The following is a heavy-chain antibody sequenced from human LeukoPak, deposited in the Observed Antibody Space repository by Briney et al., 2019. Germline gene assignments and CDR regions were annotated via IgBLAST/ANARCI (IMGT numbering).Heavy chain of an antibody. V-gene: IGHV4-34*01. J-gene: IGHJ4*02. D-gene: IGHD3-22*01. CDR2: INHSGST. CDR3: ARVGAYYYDSSGYGY. CDR1: GGSFSGYY. Sequence: PSETLPLTCAVYGGSFSGYYWSWIRQPPGKGLEWIGEINHSGSTNYNPSLKSRVTISVDTSKNQFSLKLSSVTAADTAVYYCARVGAYYYDSSGYGYWGQGTLVTVSS.